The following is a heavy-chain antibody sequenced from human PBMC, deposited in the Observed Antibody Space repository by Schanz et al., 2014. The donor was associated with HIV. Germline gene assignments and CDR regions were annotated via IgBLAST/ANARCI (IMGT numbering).Heavy chain of an antibody. J-gene: IGHJ6*02. CDR3: ARDNEERDIWTGNYYYYGMDV. CDR1: GFTFSKYS. CDR2: ISSGSTTI. Sequence: EMKRVESGGGLAQPGGSLTLSCVASGFTFSKYSMNWVRQAPGKGLEWVSYISSGSTTIHYADSVMGRFTISRDNAKNSMYLVMNSLRDEDTAVYYCARDNEERDIWTGNYYYYGMDVWGQGTTVTVAS. V-gene: IGHV3-48*02. D-gene: IGHD3-9*01.